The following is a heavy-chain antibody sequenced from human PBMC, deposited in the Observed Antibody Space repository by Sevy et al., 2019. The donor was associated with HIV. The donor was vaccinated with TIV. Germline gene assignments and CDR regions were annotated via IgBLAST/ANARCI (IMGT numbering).Heavy chain of an antibody. CDR2: INSAGSST. V-gene: IGHV3-74*01. CDR1: GFTFSSYW. Sequence: GGSLRLSCAASGFTFSSYWMHWVRQAPGKGLVWVSRINSAGSSTRYADSVKGRFTISRDNAKNTLYLQMNSLRAEDTAVYYCASGFGRTYYDFWSGCSYFDYWGQGTLVTVSS. CDR3: ASGFGRTYYDFWSGCSYFDY. J-gene: IGHJ4*02. D-gene: IGHD3-3*01.